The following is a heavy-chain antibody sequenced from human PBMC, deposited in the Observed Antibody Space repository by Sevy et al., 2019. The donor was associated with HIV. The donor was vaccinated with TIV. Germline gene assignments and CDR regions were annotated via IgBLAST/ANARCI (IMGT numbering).Heavy chain of an antibody. CDR1: GFTFCGSA. J-gene: IGHJ4*02. D-gene: IGHD6-13*01. V-gene: IGHV3-73*01. Sequence: GGSLRLSCAASGFTFCGSAMQWVRQASGKGLEWVGRIRSKGNCYETAYAASVKGRFTISRDDSKNTVYLQMNCLKTEDTAVYYCTRGGARDSSSWYDYYDYWGQGTLVTVSS. CDR2: IRSKGNCYET. CDR3: TRGGARDSSSWYDYYDY.